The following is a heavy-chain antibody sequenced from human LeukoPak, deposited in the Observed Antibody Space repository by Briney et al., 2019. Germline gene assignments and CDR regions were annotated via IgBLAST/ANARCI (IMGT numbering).Heavy chain of an antibody. V-gene: IGHV3-23*01. J-gene: IGHJ4*02. CDR2: ISGSGGST. Sequence: GGSLRLSCAASGFTFSSYAMSWVRQAPGKGLEWVSAISGSGGSTYYADSVKGRFTISRDNSKNTLYLQMNSLRAEDTTVYYCARVGGYSGYEPFDYWGQGTLVTVSS. D-gene: IGHD5-12*01. CDR3: ARVGGYSGYEPFDY. CDR1: GFTFSSYA.